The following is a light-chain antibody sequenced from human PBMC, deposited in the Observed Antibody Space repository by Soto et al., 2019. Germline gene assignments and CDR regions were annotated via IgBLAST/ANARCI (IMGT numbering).Light chain of an antibody. J-gene: IGKJ2*01. CDR3: MQALQTPYT. V-gene: IGKV2-28*01. Sequence: DIVMTQSPLSLPVTPGEPASISCRSSQSLLHSNGYNYLDWYLQKPGQSPQLLIYLGSNRASGVPDRFSASGSGTDFTLKISRGEADAVGVYYCMQALQTPYTFGQGTKLEIK. CDR2: LGS. CDR1: QSLLHSNGYNY.